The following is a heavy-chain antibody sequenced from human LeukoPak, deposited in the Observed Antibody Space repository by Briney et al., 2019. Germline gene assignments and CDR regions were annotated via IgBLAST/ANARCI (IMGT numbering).Heavy chain of an antibody. Sequence: GGSLRLSCAASGFTVSSNYMSWVRQAPGKGLEWVSVIYSGGSTYYADSVKGRFTISRDNSKNTLYLQMNSLRAEDTAVYYCAKGRPYSYSYMDVWGKGTTVTVSS. D-gene: IGHD5-18*01. CDR2: IYSGGST. CDR1: GFTVSSNY. J-gene: IGHJ6*03. V-gene: IGHV3-66*02. CDR3: AKGRPYSYSYMDV.